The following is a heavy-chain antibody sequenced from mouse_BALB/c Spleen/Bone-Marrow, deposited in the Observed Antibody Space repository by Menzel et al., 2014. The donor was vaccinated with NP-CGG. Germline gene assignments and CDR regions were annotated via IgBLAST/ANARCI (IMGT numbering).Heavy chain of an antibody. J-gene: IGHJ1*01. CDR3: ATMITDWYFDV. V-gene: IGHV14-3*02. D-gene: IGHD2-4*01. Sequence: VKSGASVKXSCTASGFNIKDTYMHWVKQRPEQGLEWIGRIDPANGNTKYDPKFQGKATITAGTSSNTAYTQLSSLTSEDTAVYYCATMITDWYFDVWGAGTTVTVSS. CDR1: GFNIKDTY. CDR2: IDPANGNT.